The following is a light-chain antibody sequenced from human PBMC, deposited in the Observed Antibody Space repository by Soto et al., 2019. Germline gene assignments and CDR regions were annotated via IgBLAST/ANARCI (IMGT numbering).Light chain of an antibody. CDR2: GAS. CDR1: QGVSSNY. J-gene: IGKJ1*01. Sequence: EIVLTQSSCTLSLSPGERATLSCRASQGVSSNYLAWYQQKSGQAPRLLIFGASNRATGIPDRFSGSGSGTEFTLTISRLEPEDFTVYYCHHYETFGQGTKVDI. CDR3: HHYET. V-gene: IGKV3-20*01.